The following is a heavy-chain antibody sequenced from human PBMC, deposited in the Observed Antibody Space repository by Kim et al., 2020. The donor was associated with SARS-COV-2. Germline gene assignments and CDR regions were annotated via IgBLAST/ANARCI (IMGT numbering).Heavy chain of an antibody. CDR2: INSDGSST. D-gene: IGHD3-9*01. J-gene: IGHJ6*02. Sequence: GGSLRLSCAASGFTFSSYWMHWVRQAPGKGLVWVSRINSDGSSTSYADSVKGRFTISRDNAKNTLYLQMNSLRAEDTAVYYCARVGGLRYLPAGGMDVWGQGTTVTVSS. V-gene: IGHV3-74*01. CDR3: ARVGGLRYLPAGGMDV. CDR1: GFTFSSYW.